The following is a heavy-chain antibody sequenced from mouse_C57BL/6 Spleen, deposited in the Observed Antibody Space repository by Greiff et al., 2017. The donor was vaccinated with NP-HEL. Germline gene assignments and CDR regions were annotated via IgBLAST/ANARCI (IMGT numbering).Heavy chain of an antibody. D-gene: IGHD2-3*01. Sequence: QVQLQQPGAELVMPGASVKLSCKASGYTFTSYWMHWVKQRPGQGLEWIGEIDPSDSYTKYNQKFKGKSTLTVDKSSSTAYMQLRSLTSEDSAVYYCTNDGYWDAMDYWGQGTSVTVSS. CDR2: IDPSDSYT. CDR3: TNDGYWDAMDY. V-gene: IGHV1-69*01. CDR1: GYTFTSYW. J-gene: IGHJ4*01.